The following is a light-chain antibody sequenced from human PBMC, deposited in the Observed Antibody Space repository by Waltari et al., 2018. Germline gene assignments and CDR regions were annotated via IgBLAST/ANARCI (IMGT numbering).Light chain of an antibody. J-gene: IGLJ2*01. CDR3: SSYTRSSTHVI. CDR2: DVS. Sequence: QSALTQPASVSGSPGQSITISCSGTGSDLGDHCHVFWYQQHPGHAPELMIYDVSTRPSGVSNRFSGSKSGNTASLTISGLQAEDEADYYCSSYTRSSTHVIFGGGTKLTVL. CDR1: GSDLGDHCH. V-gene: IGLV2-14*03.